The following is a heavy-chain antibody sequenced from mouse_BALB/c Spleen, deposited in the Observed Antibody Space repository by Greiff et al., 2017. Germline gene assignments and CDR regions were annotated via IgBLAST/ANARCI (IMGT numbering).Heavy chain of an antibody. CDR1: GYTFTSYW. Sequence: QVQLQQPGAELVKPGASVKLSCKASGYTFTSYWMHWVKQRPGQGLEWIGEINPSNGRTNYNEKFKSKATLTVDKSSSTAYMQLSSLTSEDSAVYYCARYYGYGGGYWYFDVWGAGTTVTVSS. CDR3: ARYYGYGGGYWYFDV. CDR2: INPSNGRT. D-gene: IGHD2-2*01. J-gene: IGHJ1*01. V-gene: IGHV1S81*02.